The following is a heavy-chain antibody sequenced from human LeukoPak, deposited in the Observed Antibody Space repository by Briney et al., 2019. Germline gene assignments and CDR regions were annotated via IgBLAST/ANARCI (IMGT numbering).Heavy chain of an antibody. D-gene: IGHD5-12*01. CDR1: GFTFSSYS. Sequence: PGGSLRLSCAASGFTFSSYSMNWVRQAPGKGLEWVSYISSSGSTIYYADSVKGRFTISRDNAKNSLYLQMNSLRAEDTAVYYCARYTITAERWLRFRSRNDAFDIWGQGTMVTVSS. CDR2: ISSSGSTI. CDR3: ARYTITAERWLRFRSRNDAFDI. J-gene: IGHJ3*02. V-gene: IGHV3-48*04.